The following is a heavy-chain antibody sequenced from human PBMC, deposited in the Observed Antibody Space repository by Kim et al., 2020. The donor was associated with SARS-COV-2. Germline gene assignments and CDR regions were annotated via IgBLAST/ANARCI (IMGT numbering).Heavy chain of an antibody. CDR2: T. D-gene: IGHD6-19*01. Sequence: TYYADSVKGRFTISRDNSKNTLYLQMNSLRAEDTAVYYCARDGGWYYFDYWGQGTLVTVSS. CDR3: ARDGGWYYFDY. V-gene: IGHV3-53*01. J-gene: IGHJ4*02.